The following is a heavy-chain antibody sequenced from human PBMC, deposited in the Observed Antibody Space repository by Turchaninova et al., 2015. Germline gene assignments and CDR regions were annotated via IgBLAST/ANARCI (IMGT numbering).Heavy chain of an antibody. CDR3: TAGGPAASDY. V-gene: IGHV3-72*01. Sequence: EVQLVESGGGLVQPGGSLRLSCAVSGFSISDQYMDWVRKAPGKGLEWGGRSRSRAENSFTEYAASLQDRFIISRDESINSLYLQMNNLKTDDTAVYYRTAGGPAASDYWGQGTLVTVSS. J-gene: IGHJ4*02. CDR1: GFSISDQY. D-gene: IGHD6-13*01. CDR2: SRSRAENSFT.